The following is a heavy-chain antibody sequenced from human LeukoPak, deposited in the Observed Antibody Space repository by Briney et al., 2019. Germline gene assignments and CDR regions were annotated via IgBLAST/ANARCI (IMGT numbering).Heavy chain of an antibody. CDR1: GGTFSSYA. CDR3: AIWPTVSNHYFDY. Sequence: SVKVSCTASGGTFSSYAISWVRQAPGQGLEWMGGIIPIFGTANYAQKFQGRVTITADESTSTAYMELSSLRSEDTAVYYCAIWPTVSNHYFDYWGQGTLLTVSS. D-gene: IGHD4-17*01. V-gene: IGHV1-69*13. CDR2: IIPIFGTA. J-gene: IGHJ4*02.